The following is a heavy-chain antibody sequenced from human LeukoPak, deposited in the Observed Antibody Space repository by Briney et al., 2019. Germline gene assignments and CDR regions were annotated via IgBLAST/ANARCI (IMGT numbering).Heavy chain of an antibody. D-gene: IGHD5-24*01. CDR1: GGTLSSYA. CDR3: ARLPGWLQPYYFDY. CDR2: IIPIFGTA. Sequence: ASVKVSCKASGGTLSSYAISWVRQAPGQGLEWVGGIIPIFGTANYAQKFQGRVTITADESTSTAYMELSSLRSEDTAVYYCARLPGWLQPYYFDYWGQGTLVTVSS. J-gene: IGHJ4*02. V-gene: IGHV1-69*13.